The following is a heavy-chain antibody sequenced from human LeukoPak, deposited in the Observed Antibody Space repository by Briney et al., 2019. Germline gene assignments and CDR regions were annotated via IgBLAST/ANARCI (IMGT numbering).Heavy chain of an antibody. CDR3: ARERGDYGDYARMMLGTFDI. Sequence: PVRSLRLSCAASGFTFNNYGIHWVRQAPGKGLGWVAVIWYDVSVKYYADSVKGRFTISRDNSKNTLYLQMISLRAEDTAVYYCARERGDYGDYARMMLGTFDIWGQGTMVTVSP. CDR1: GFTFNNYG. V-gene: IGHV3-33*01. D-gene: IGHD4-17*01. J-gene: IGHJ3*02. CDR2: IWYDVSVK.